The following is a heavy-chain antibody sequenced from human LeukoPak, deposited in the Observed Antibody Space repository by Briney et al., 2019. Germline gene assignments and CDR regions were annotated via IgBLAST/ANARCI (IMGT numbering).Heavy chain of an antibody. Sequence: GGSLRLSCAASGFTFSSYGMHWVRQAPGKGLEWVSAISGSGGSTYYADSVKGRFTISRDNSKNTLYLQMNSLRAEDAAVYYCAKMASGFYYMDVWGKGTTVTISS. CDR1: GFTFSSYG. D-gene: IGHD5-12*01. CDR2: ISGSGGST. V-gene: IGHV3-23*01. J-gene: IGHJ6*03. CDR3: AKMASGFYYMDV.